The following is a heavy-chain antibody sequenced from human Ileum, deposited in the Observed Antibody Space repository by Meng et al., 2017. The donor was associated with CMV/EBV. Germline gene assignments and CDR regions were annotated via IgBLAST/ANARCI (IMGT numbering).Heavy chain of an antibody. CDR2: INPQTGVT. Sequence: QVQLVQSGAEVMEPGASLTVSCKASGYTFTAYIIHWARQAPGQGLEWMAWINPQTGVTIYAEKFQGWVTLTTDTSINTAYLQMRRLRPDDTAVYYCARHGPNWGRDWWGQVSLVTVSS. V-gene: IGHV1-2*04. CDR3: ARHGPNWGRDW. D-gene: IGHD3-16*01. CDR1: GYTFTAYI. J-gene: IGHJ4*02.